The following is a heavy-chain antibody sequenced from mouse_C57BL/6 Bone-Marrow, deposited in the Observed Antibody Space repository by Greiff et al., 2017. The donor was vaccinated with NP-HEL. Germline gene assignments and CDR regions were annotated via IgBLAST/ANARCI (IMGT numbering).Heavy chain of an antibody. CDR2: INPYNGGT. V-gene: IGHV1-19*01. J-gene: IGHJ4*01. CDR3: ARELRNYYAMDY. CDR1: GYTFTDYY. Sequence: EVQLQQSGPVLVKPGASVKMSCKASGYTFTDYYMNWVKQSHGKSLEWIGVINPYNGGTSYNQKFKGKATLTVDKSSSTAYMELNSLTSEDSAVYYCARELRNYYAMDYWGQGTSGTVSS. D-gene: IGHD1-1*01.